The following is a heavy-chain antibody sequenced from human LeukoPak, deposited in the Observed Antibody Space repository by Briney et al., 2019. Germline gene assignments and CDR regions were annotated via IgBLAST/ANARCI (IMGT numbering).Heavy chain of an antibody. V-gene: IGHV4-34*01. CDR1: GRSFSGYY. CDR3: ARDYYDSSGYYGPDY. D-gene: IGHD3-22*01. J-gene: IGHJ4*02. CDR2: INHSGSI. Sequence: SETLSLTCAVYGRSFSGYYWSWIRPPPGKGLEWIGEINHSGSINYNPSLKSRVTISVDTSKNQFSLKLSSVTAADTAVYYCARDYYDSSGYYGPDYWGQGTLVTVSS.